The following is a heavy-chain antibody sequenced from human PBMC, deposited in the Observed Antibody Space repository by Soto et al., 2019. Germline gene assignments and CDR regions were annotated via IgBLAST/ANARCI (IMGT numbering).Heavy chain of an antibody. CDR2: ISSSSSYI. V-gene: IGHV3-21*01. CDR1: GFTFSSYS. D-gene: IGHD3-22*01. CDR3: AREQGKYYDSSGYYYFDY. J-gene: IGHJ4*02. Sequence: EVQLVESGGGLVKPGGSLRLSCAASGFTFSSYSMNWVRQAPGKGLEWVSSISSSSSYIYYADSVKRRFTISRDNAKNSLYLQMNSLRAEDTAVYDCAREQGKYYDSSGYYYFDYWGQGTLVTVSS.